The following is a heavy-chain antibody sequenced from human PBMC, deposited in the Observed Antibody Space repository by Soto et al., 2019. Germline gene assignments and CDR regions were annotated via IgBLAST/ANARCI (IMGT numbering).Heavy chain of an antibody. J-gene: IGHJ6*04. CDR1: GFTLSGRS. CDR3: ARGWFGPDA. D-gene: IGHD3-10*01. CDR2: IDNAGTDS. V-gene: IGHV3-74*01. Sequence: EVQLVESGGGLVQPGGSLRLSCAASGFTLSGRSMHWVRQAPGKGLVWVSGIDNAGTDSTYADSVKGRFTSSRDNAKNMLYLQMNSLRVEDTAVYYCARGWFGPDAWRKGTTVTVSS.